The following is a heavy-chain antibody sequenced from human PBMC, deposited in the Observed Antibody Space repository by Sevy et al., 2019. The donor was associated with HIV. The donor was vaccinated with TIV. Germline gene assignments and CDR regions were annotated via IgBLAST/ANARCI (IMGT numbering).Heavy chain of an antibody. V-gene: IGHV3-48*03. CDR1: GFTFSSYE. D-gene: IGHD6-13*01. CDR2: ISSSGSTI. J-gene: IGHJ4*02. CDR3: ARGDSSSWLYFDY. Sequence: GWSLRLSCAASGFTFSSYEMNWVRQAPGKGLEWVSYISSSGSTIYYADSVKGRFTISRDNAKNSLYLQMNSLRAEDTTVYYCARGDSSSWLYFDYWGQGTLVTVSS.